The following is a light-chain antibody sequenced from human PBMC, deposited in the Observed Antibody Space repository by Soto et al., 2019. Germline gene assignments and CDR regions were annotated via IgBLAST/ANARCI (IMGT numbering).Light chain of an antibody. CDR2: DVS. CDR3: SSYTTSTTYV. Sequence: QSALTQPASVSGSPGQSIAISCTGTSSDIGAYNYVSWYQQHPGKAPKLIIYDVSNRPSGISTRFSGSKSGNTASLTISGLQAEDEADYHCSSYTTSTTYVIGTATKLTVL. V-gene: IGLV2-14*03. CDR1: SSDIGAYNY. J-gene: IGLJ1*01.